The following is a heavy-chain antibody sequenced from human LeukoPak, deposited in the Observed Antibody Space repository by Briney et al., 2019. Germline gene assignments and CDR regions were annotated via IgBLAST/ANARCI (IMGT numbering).Heavy chain of an antibody. Sequence: GRSLRLSCAASGFTFSSYGMHWVRQAPGKGLEWVALISYDGSNEYYADSVKGRLTISRDKSKNTLYLQMNSLRAEDTAAYYCAKDRSSSWTWTIDYWGQGTLVTVSS. CDR1: GFTFSSYG. CDR2: ISYDGSNE. D-gene: IGHD6-13*01. V-gene: IGHV3-30*18. J-gene: IGHJ4*02. CDR3: AKDRSSSWTWTIDY.